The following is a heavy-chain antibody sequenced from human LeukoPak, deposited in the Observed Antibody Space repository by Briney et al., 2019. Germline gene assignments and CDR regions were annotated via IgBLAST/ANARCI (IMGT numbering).Heavy chain of an antibody. Sequence: SETLSLTRTVSGGSISSYYWSWIRQPPGKGLEWIGYIYTSGSTNYNPSLKSRVTISVDTSKNQFSLKLSSVTAADTAVYYCARHSGGYDIDYWGQGTLVTVSS. V-gene: IGHV4-4*09. CDR3: ARHSGGYDIDY. CDR1: GGSISSYY. D-gene: IGHD5-12*01. CDR2: IYTSGST. J-gene: IGHJ4*02.